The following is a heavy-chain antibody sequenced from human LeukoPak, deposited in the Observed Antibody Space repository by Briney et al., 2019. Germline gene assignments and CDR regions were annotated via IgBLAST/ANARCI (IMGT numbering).Heavy chain of an antibody. V-gene: IGHV3-30*04. Sequence: GGSLRLSCAASEFTFSAYDMHWVRQPPGKGREWVAIISFDGSNQYYADSVMGRFTISRDNSKNTLFLQMNSLRAEDTAVYYCARDPRRRCMDVWGKGTTVTVSS. J-gene: IGHJ6*03. CDR1: EFTFSAYD. CDR3: ARDPRRRCMDV. CDR2: ISFDGSNQ.